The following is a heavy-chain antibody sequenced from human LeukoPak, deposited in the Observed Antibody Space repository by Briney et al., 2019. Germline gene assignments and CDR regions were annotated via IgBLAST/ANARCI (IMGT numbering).Heavy chain of an antibody. CDR2: IYYSGST. D-gene: IGHD2-15*01. J-gene: IGHJ6*03. Sequence: SETLTLTCTVSGGSISSYYWSWIRQPPGKGLEWIGYIYYSGSTNYNPSLKSRVTISVDTSKNQFSLKLSSVTAADTAVYYCARTTEGYCRGRSCYSYYYYMDVWGKGTTVTVSS. CDR3: ARTTEGYCRGRSCYSYYYYMDV. CDR1: GGSISSYY. V-gene: IGHV4-59*01.